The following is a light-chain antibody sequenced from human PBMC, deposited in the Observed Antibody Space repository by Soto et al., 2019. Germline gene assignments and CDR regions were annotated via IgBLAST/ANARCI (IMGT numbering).Light chain of an antibody. CDR1: KLGDKY. Sequence: SYELTQPPSVSVSPGQTASITCSGDKLGDKYACWYQQKPGQSPVLVIYQDSKRPSGIPERFSGSNSGNTATLTISGTQAMDEADYSCQAWDSSTADYVFGTGTKLTV. J-gene: IGLJ1*01. V-gene: IGLV3-1*01. CDR2: QDS. CDR3: QAWDSSTADYV.